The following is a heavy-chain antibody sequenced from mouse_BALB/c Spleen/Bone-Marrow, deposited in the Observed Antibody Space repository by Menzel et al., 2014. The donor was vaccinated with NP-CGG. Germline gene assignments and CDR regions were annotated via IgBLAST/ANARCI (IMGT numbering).Heavy chain of an antibody. CDR1: GFDFSRYR. CDR3: ASNWDVGFAY. D-gene: IGHD4-1*01. Sequence: VHLQQSGGGLVQPGGSLKLSCAASGFDFSRYRMSWVRQAPGKGLEWIGEINPDSSTINYTPSLKDKFIISRDTAKNTLYLRMSKVRSEDTALYYCASNWDVGFAYWGQGTLVTVSA. CDR2: INPDSSTI. V-gene: IGHV4-1*02. J-gene: IGHJ3*01.